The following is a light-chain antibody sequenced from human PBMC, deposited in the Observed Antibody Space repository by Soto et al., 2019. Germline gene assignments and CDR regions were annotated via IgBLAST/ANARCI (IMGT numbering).Light chain of an antibody. CDR1: QSVRSN. CDR2: GAS. J-gene: IGKJ4*01. Sequence: EIVMTQSPAPLSVSPGERATLSCRASQSVRSNLAWYQQKPGQAPRLLIHGASTRATGIPARFSGSGSGTEFTLTISSLQSEDFAVYYCQQFNNWPLTFGGGTKVDIK. V-gene: IGKV3D-15*01. CDR3: QQFNNWPLT.